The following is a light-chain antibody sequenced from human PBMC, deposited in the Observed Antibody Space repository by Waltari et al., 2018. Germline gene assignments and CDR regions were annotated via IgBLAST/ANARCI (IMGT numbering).Light chain of an antibody. CDR2: DAS. Sequence: EIVLTQSPATLSLSPGERATLSCRASQSVYRYLSWYQQRPGQAPTLLISDASKRASGIPARFSGSGSGTDFTLTINSLEPEDFAVYYCHQRSVWPITFGQGTRLDIK. J-gene: IGKJ5*01. CDR3: HQRSVWPIT. V-gene: IGKV3-11*01. CDR1: QSVYRY.